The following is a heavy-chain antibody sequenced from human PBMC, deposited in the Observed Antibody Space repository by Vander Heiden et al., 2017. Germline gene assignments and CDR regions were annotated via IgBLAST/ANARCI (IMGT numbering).Heavy chain of an antibody. CDR1: GYTFTGYY. V-gene: IGHV1-2*02. D-gene: IGHD2-15*01. Sequence: QVQLVQSGAEVKKPGASVKVSCKASGYTFTGYYMHWVRQAPGQGLEGMGWINPNSGGKNYAQKFQGRVTMTRDTSISTAYMELSRLRSDDTAVYYCALLLVAATPKLDYWGQGTLVTVSS. J-gene: IGHJ4*02. CDR3: ALLLVAATPKLDY. CDR2: INPNSGGK.